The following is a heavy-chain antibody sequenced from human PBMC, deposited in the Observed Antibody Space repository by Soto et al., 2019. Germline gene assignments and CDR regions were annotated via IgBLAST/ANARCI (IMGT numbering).Heavy chain of an antibody. Sequence: GGSLSLSCAAYGFSFSSYEMNWVRQAPGKGLEWDSYIRSSGSTKYYADSVTGRFTMSRDNAKNTLYLQMNSLRAEDTAVYYCASLTPYYYGAGSLLGMDAWGHGTTVTVSS. D-gene: IGHD3-10*01. J-gene: IGHJ6*02. CDR1: GFSFSSYE. V-gene: IGHV3-48*03. CDR2: IRSSGSTK. CDR3: ASLTPYYYGAGSLLGMDA.